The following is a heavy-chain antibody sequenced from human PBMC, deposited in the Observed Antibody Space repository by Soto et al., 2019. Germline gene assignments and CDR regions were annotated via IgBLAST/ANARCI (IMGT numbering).Heavy chain of an antibody. V-gene: IGHV4-39*01. CDR3: ASEDSSSWYSVYYYYVMDV. Sequence: SETLSLTCTVSGGSIISSSYYWGWIRQPPGKGLEWIGSIYYSGSTYYNPSLKSRVTISVDTSKNQFSLKLSSVTAADTAVYYCASEDSSSWYSVYYYYVMDVWGQGTTVSVSS. CDR1: GGSIISSSYY. D-gene: IGHD6-13*01. J-gene: IGHJ6*02. CDR2: IYYSGST.